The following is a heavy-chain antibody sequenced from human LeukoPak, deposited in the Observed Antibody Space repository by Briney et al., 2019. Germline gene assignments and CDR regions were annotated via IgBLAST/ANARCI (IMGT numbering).Heavy chain of an antibody. J-gene: IGHJ6*04. V-gene: IGHV4-61*02. D-gene: IGHD3-3*01. CDR1: GGSISSGSYY. CDR3: ARDPLTILGTV. Sequence: PSQTLSLTCTVSGGSISSGSYYWSWIRQPAGKGLEWIGRIYTSGSTNYNPSLKSRVTISVDTSKNQFSLKLGSVAAADTAVYYCARDPLTILGTVWGKGTTVTVSS. CDR2: IYTSGST.